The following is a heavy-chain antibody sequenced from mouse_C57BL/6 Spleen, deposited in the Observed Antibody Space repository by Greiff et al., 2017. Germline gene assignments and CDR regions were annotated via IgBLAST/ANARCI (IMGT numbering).Heavy chain of an antibody. CDR3: ARGDYDRAWFAY. CDR2: INPSNGGT. CDR1: GYTFTSYW. D-gene: IGHD2-4*01. J-gene: IGHJ3*01. Sequence: VQLQQPGTELVKPGASVKLSCKASGYTFTSYWMHWVKQRPGQGLEWIGNINPSNGGTNYNEKFKSKATLTVDKSSSPAYMQLSSLTSEDSAVYYCARGDYDRAWFAYWGQGTLVTVSA. V-gene: IGHV1-53*01.